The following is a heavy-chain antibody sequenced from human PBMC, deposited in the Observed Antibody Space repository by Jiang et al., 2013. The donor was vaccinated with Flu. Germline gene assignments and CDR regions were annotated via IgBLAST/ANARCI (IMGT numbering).Heavy chain of an antibody. V-gene: IGHV4-39*01. D-gene: IGHD2-2*01. Sequence: GPGLVKPSETLSLTCTVSGGSISSSSYYWGWIRQPPGKGLEWIGSIYYSGSTYYNPSLKSRVTISVDTSKNQFSLKLSSVTAADTAVYYCARHGPNCSSTSCYVASYYFDYWGQGNPGHRLL. CDR2: IYYSGST. CDR3: ARHGPNCSSTSCYVASYYFDY. CDR1: GGSISSSSYY. J-gene: IGHJ4*02.